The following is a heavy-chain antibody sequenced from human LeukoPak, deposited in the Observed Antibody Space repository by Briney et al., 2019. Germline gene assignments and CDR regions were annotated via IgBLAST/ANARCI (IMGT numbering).Heavy chain of an antibody. CDR2: ISGSGGST. V-gene: IGHV3-23*01. Sequence: PGGSLRLSCAASGFTFSSYAMSWVRQAPGKGPEWVSGISGSGGSTYYADSVKGRFTISRDNSKNTLYLQMNSLRAEDTAVYYCAKAPLDSSGYYYVTSYFDYWGQGTLVTVSS. D-gene: IGHD3-22*01. CDR3: AKAPLDSSGYYYVTSYFDY. CDR1: GFTFSSYA. J-gene: IGHJ4*02.